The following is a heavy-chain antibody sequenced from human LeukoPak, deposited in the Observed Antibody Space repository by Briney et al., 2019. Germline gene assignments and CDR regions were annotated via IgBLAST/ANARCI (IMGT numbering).Heavy chain of an antibody. CDR1: GFTFSSYN. Sequence: GGSLRLSCAASGFTFSSYNMNWVRQAPGKGLEWVSSISSSGGYIYYADSVKGRFTISRDNAKNSLYLQMNSLRAEDTAVYYCAREGSGVAGHFDYWGQGTLVTVSS. J-gene: IGHJ4*02. D-gene: IGHD6-19*01. CDR3: AREGSGVAGHFDY. V-gene: IGHV3-21*01. CDR2: ISSSGGYI.